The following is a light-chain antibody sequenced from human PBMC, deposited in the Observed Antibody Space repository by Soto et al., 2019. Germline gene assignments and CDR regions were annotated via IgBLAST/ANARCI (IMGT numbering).Light chain of an antibody. CDR2: EGT. CDR3: STYAGRVV. Sequence: QSALTQPASVSGSPGQSITISCTGTSSDVGSYNLVSWYQQHPGKAPKLMIYEGTNRPSGVSNRFSGSMSGNTASLTISGLQAEDEAHYYCSTYAGRVVFGGGTKLTVL. J-gene: IGLJ2*01. CDR1: SSDVGSYNL. V-gene: IGLV2-23*01.